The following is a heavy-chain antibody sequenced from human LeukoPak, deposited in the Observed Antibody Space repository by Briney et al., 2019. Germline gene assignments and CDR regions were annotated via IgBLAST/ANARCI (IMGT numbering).Heavy chain of an antibody. Sequence: AVKVSCKASGGTFSSYAISGVRQAPGQGLEWMGRIIPIFGIANYAQKFQGRVTITADKSTSTAYMELSSLRSEDTAVYYCARDLSGGSGSYNWFDPWGQGTLVTVSS. V-gene: IGHV1-69*04. D-gene: IGHD3-10*01. J-gene: IGHJ5*02. CDR1: GGTFSSYA. CDR3: ARDLSGGSGSYNWFDP. CDR2: IIPIFGIA.